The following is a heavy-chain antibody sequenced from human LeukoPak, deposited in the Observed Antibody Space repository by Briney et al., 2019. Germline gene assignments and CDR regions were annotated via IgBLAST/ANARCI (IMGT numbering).Heavy chain of an antibody. CDR1: GYTFTGYY. D-gene: IGHD6-19*01. CDR2: INPNSGGA. Sequence: GASVKVSCKASGYTFTGYYMHWVRQAPGQGLEWMGWINPNSGGANYAQKFQGRVTITRDTSISTAYMELSRLRSDDTAVYYCARAGKGAGNRENAFDIWGQGTMVTVSS. CDR3: ARAGKGAGNRENAFDI. J-gene: IGHJ3*02. V-gene: IGHV1-2*02.